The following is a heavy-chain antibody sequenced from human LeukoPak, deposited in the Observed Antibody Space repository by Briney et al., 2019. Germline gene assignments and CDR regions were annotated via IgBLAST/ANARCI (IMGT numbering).Heavy chain of an antibody. CDR1: GFTFSSYA. D-gene: IGHD6-19*01. V-gene: IGHV3-23*01. CDR3: AKLSSGRSCYY. CDR2: ISGSGGST. J-gene: IGHJ4*02. Sequence: GGSLRLSCAASGFTFSSYAMSWVRQAPGKGLEWVSAISGSGGSTYYADSVKGRSTISRDNSKNTLYLQMNSLRAEDTAVYYCAKLSSGRSCYYWGQGTLVTVSS.